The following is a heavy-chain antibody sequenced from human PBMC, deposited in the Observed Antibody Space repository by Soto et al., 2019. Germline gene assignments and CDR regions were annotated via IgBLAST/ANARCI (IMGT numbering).Heavy chain of an antibody. D-gene: IGHD1-20*01. J-gene: IGHJ6*02. CDR3: ARDRIRPRSNGITGVYYYYGMDV. Sequence: QVQLVQSGAEVKKPGSSVKVSCKASGGTFSSYAINWVRQAPGQGLEWMGGVIPIFGTANYAQKFQGRVTITADKSTSTAYMELSSLRSEDTAVYYCARDRIRPRSNGITGVYYYYGMDVWGQGTTVTVSS. V-gene: IGHV1-69*06. CDR1: GGTFSSYA. CDR2: VIPIFGTA.